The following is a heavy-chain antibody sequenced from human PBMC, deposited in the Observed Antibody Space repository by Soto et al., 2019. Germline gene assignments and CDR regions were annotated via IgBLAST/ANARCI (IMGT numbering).Heavy chain of an antibody. V-gene: IGHV3-30*03. D-gene: IGHD3-16*01. CDR2: ISNDGSNK. CDR1: GFTFSSYG. CDR3: GGGNYFSDY. J-gene: IGHJ4*02. Sequence: QVQLVESGGGVVQPGRSLRLSCAASGFTFSSYGMHWVRQAPGKGLEWVALISNDGSNKYYVDSVKGRITISRDNSKNTLYLHMNSLRAEDTAVYYCGGGNYFSDYWGQGTLITVSS.